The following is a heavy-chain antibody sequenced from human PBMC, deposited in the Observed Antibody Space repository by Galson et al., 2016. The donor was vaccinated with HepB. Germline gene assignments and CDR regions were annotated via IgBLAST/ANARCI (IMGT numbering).Heavy chain of an antibody. Sequence: SVKVSCKASGYTFTGYYIHWVRQAPGQGLEWMGWINPISGGTNYAEKFQGRVTMTRDTSINTAHMELSRLRSDDTAVYYCARDQPRYGVGMDVWGKVTTVTVSS. CDR3: ARDQPRYGVGMDV. J-gene: IGHJ6*04. V-gene: IGHV1-2*02. D-gene: IGHD4-17*01. CDR2: INPISGGT. CDR1: GYTFTGYY.